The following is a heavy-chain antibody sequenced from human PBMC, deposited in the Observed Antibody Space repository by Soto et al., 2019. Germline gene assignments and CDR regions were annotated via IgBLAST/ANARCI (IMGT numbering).Heavy chain of an antibody. Sequence: PGGSLRLSCEASGFPFSNYDMSWVRQAPGKGLEWVSAISRSGGNTYYADSVKGRFSISRDNSKNTLYMQMNSLRAEDTAVYYCARDIRSSGWFDAFDIWGQGTMVTVSS. J-gene: IGHJ3*02. CDR2: ISRSGGNT. V-gene: IGHV3-23*01. D-gene: IGHD6-19*01. CDR1: GFPFSNYD. CDR3: ARDIRSSGWFDAFDI.